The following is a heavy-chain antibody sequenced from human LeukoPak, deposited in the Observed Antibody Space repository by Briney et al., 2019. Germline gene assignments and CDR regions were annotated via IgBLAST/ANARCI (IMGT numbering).Heavy chain of an antibody. CDR3: ARRKAKTPNYFDY. J-gene: IGHJ4*02. CDR1: GSSINDYY. CDR2: IYYSGNT. V-gene: IGHV4-59*08. Sequence: PSETLSLTCTVSGSSINDYYWTWIRQPPGKGLEWIGYIYYSGNTNYNPSLKSRVTISLDTSKNQFSLKLTSVTAADTAMYYCARRKAKTPNYFDYWGQGALVTVSS.